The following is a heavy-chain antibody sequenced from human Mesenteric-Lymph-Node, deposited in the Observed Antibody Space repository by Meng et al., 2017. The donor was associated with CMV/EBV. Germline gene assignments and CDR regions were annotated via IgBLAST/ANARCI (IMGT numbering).Heavy chain of an antibody. J-gene: IGHJ3*02. CDR3: ARESSPSSSGWFDACDI. D-gene: IGHD6-19*01. Sequence: GESLKISCAASGFTLTSYSMNWVRQAPGKGLEWVSRMNSDGSKKTYADFVKGRFTISRDNAKNTLYLQVDSLRDEDTAVYFCARESSPSSSGWFDACDIWGQGTMVTVSS. CDR1: GFTLTSYS. CDR2: MNSDGSKK. V-gene: IGHV3-74*03.